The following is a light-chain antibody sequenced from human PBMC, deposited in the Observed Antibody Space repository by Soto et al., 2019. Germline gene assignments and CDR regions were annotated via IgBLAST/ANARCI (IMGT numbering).Light chain of an antibody. CDR3: KQINSYPAE. CDR1: QGISSA. Sequence: AIQLTQSPSSLSASVGDRVTITCRASQGISSALAGYQQKPGKAPKLMIYDASSLESGVASRFSGSGSGTDFTLTISSLQPEDFTTYNCKQINSYPAEFGPGTTVDIK. J-gene: IGKJ3*01. V-gene: IGKV1-13*02. CDR2: DAS.